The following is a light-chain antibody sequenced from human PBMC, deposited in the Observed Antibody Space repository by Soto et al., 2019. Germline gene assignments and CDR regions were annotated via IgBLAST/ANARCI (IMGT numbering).Light chain of an antibody. J-gene: IGKJ5*01. Sequence: DIQMTQSPSSLSASVGDRVTITCRASQGISNYLAWYQQKPGQVPKLLIYVASTLQSGVPSRFSGRGSGTDFSLSISSPQPEDVATYYCQNYNSAPITFGQGTRLEIK. CDR3: QNYNSAPIT. CDR2: VAS. V-gene: IGKV1-27*01. CDR1: QGISNY.